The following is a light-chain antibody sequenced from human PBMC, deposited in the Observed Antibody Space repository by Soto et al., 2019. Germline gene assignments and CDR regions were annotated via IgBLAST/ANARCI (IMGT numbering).Light chain of an antibody. CDR1: QSITIW. V-gene: IGKV1-5*01. CDR2: DAP. J-gene: IGKJ1*01. CDR3: QQYNSFSWT. Sequence: DIQMTQSPSTLSASVGDSVTITCRASQSITIWLAWYQQKPGKAPKLLIYDAPSLEGGVPSRFSGSGSGTEFTLTISGLQPDDFATYYCQQYNSFSWTFGQGTKVDIK.